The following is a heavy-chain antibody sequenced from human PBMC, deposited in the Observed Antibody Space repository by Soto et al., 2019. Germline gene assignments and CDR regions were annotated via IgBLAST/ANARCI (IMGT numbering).Heavy chain of an antibody. V-gene: IGHV4-59*01. CDR1: GGSISSYY. J-gene: IGHJ6*03. Sequence: PSETLSLTCTVSGGSISSYYWSWIRQPPGKGLEWIGYIYYSGSTNYNPSLKSRVTISVDTSKNQFSLKLSSVTAADTAVYYCARVGGYCSSTSCYRYYYYYYMDVWGKGTTVTVSS. CDR3: ARVGGYCSSTSCYRYYYYYYMDV. CDR2: IYYSGST. D-gene: IGHD2-2*01.